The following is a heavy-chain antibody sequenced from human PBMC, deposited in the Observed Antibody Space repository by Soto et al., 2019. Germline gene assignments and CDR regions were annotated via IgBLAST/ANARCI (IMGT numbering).Heavy chain of an antibody. D-gene: IGHD4-4*01. CDR2: ISYDGSNK. V-gene: IGHV3-30*18. CDR3: AKDLGTVTTGYYYYYMDV. J-gene: IGHJ6*03. CDR1: GFTFSSYG. Sequence: QVQLVESGGGVVQPGRSLRLSCAASGFTFSSYGMHWVRQAPGKGLEWVAVISYDGSNKYYADSVKGRFTISRDNSKNTLYLQMNSLRAEDTAVYYCAKDLGTVTTGYYYYYMDVWVKGTTVTVSS.